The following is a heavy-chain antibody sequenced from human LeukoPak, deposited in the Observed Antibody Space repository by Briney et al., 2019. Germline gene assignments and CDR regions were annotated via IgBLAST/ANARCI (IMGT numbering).Heavy chain of an antibody. CDR3: ARGAAQYGDYSIYFDY. J-gene: IGHJ4*02. V-gene: IGHV1-18*01. CDR2: ISAYNGNT. CDR1: GYTFTSYG. D-gene: IGHD4-17*01. Sequence: ASVKVSCKASGYTFTSYGISRVRQAPGQGLEWMGWISAYNGNTNYAQKLQGRVTMTTDTSTSTAYMELRSLRSDDTAVYYCARGAAQYGDYSIYFDYWGQGTLVTVSS.